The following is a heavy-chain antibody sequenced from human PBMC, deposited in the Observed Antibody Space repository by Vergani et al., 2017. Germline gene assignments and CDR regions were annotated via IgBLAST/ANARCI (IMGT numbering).Heavy chain of an antibody. V-gene: IGHV3-7*03. J-gene: IGHJ6*03. Sequence: EVQLVESGGGLVQPGGSLRLSCAASGFTFSSYWMSWVRQAPGKGLEWVANIKQDGSEKYYVDSVKGRFTISRDNAKNSLYLQMNSLRAEDTAVYYCARLTGTVALGYYYYYMDVWGKGTTVTVSS. CDR2: IKQDGSEK. CDR1: GFTFSSYW. D-gene: IGHD6-13*01. CDR3: ARLTGTVALGYYYYYMDV.